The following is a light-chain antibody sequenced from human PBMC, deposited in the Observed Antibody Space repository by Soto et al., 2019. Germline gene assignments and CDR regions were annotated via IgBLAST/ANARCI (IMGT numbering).Light chain of an antibody. J-gene: IGKJ5*01. V-gene: IGKV3-11*01. CDR3: QQYVGSPIT. Sequence: VLTQSPATLSSSPGERATLSCRASQTVSSKLAWYQHKPGQAPRLLIYDTSNRATGIPARFSGGGSGTDFTLTIRRLEPEDFALYYCQQYVGSPITFGQGTRLEIK. CDR2: DTS. CDR1: QTVSSK.